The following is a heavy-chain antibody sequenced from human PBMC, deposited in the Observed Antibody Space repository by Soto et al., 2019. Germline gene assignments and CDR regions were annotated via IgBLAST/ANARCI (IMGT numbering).Heavy chain of an antibody. V-gene: IGHV4-39*01. CDR2: FYSGST. J-gene: IGHJ5*02. D-gene: IGHD6-13*01. CDR1: GASISSRSSY. CDR3: ATTRGIAVGGSFDH. Sequence: PSETLSLTCIVSGASISSRSSYWGWIRHPPGKGLEWVGTFYSGSTYNNPSLKSRVTISVDTSKNQFSLKLSSVAAEDTAIYYCATTRGIAVGGSFDHWGQGTLVTVSS.